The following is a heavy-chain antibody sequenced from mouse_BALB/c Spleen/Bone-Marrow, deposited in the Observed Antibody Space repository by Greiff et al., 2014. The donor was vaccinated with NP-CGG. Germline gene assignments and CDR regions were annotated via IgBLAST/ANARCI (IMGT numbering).Heavy chain of an antibody. D-gene: IGHD3-1*01. CDR2: IYPGSGST. Sequence: QVHVKQSGAELVKPGTSVKLSCKASGYNFTSYWINWVKLRPGQGLEWIGDIYPGSGSTNYNEKFKSKATLTVDTSSSTAYMQISSLTYENSALDDCARFSQLGLLAYWGQGTLVTVSA. CDR1: GYNFTSYW. V-gene: IGHV1-55*01. J-gene: IGHJ3*01. CDR3: ARFSQLGLLAY.